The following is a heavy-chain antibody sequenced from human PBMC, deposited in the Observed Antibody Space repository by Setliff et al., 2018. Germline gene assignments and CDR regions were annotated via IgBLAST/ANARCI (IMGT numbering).Heavy chain of an antibody. V-gene: IGHV4-59*01. J-gene: IGHJ4*02. CDR2: IYYTGSP. CDR3: ARGGYNGYAVFDD. Sequence: SETLSLTCTVSGGSISGYYWSWIRQPPGKGLEWIGNIYYTGSPSYSPSLRSRGTISVDTSKNKFPLSLSSVTAADTAVYYCARGGYNGYAVFDDWGQGTPVTVSS. D-gene: IGHD5-12*01. CDR1: GGSISGYY.